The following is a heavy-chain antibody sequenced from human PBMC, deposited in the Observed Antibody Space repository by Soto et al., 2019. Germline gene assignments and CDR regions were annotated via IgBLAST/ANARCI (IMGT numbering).Heavy chain of an antibody. V-gene: IGHV3-23*01. Sequence: GGSLRLSCAASGFTFSSYAMSWVRQAPGKGLEWVSAISGSGGSTYYADSVKGRFTISRDNSKNTLYLQMNSLRAEDTAVYYCAKRNGRSPPLSPRGKDVDYWGQGTLVTVSS. J-gene: IGHJ4*02. CDR2: ISGSGGST. D-gene: IGHD1-1*01. CDR3: AKRNGRSPPLSPRGKDVDY. CDR1: GFTFSSYA.